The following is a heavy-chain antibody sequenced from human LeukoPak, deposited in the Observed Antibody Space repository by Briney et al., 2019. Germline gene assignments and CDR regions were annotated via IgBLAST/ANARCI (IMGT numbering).Heavy chain of an antibody. CDR2: ISAYNGNT. CDR1: GYTFTSYG. CDR3: ARDDCSGGSCRLYNWFDP. J-gene: IGHJ5*02. V-gene: IGHV1-18*01. D-gene: IGHD2-15*01. Sequence: GASVKVSCKASGYTFTSYGISWVRQAPGQGLEWMGWISAYNGNTNYAQKLQGRVTMTTDTSTSTAYMELSSLRSEDTAVYYCARDDCSGGSCRLYNWFDPWGQGTLVTVSS.